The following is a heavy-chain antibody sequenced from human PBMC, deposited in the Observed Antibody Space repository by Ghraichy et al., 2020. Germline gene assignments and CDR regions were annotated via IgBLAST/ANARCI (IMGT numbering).Heavy chain of an antibody. J-gene: IGHJ6*02. Sequence: GGSLRLSCAASGIAFSTFGMHWVRQAPGKGLECVAVISYDGNNQYYTDSVKGRFTISRDNSKNTVFLQMNSLRTEDTAVYYCAKDRQAKTWGIGTTPDGVDVWGRGTTGTVSS. V-gene: IGHV3-30*18. D-gene: IGHD1-1*01. CDR2: ISYDGNNQ. CDR3: AKDRQAKTWGIGTTPDGVDV. CDR1: GIAFSTFG.